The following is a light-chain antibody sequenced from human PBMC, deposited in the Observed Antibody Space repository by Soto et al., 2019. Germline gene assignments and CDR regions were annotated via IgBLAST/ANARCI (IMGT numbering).Light chain of an antibody. CDR3: QQYHNWPPLT. Sequence: EIVMTQSPATLSVSPGERATLSCRASQSVSSNLAWYQQKPGQAPRLLIYGASTRATGIPARFSGSGSGTEVTLTISSLQSEDFAVYYYQQYHNWPPLTFGGGTKVEIK. V-gene: IGKV3-15*01. J-gene: IGKJ4*01. CDR1: QSVSSN. CDR2: GAS.